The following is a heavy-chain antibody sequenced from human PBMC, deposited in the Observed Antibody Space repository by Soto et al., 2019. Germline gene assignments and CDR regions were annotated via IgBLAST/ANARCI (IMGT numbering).Heavy chain of an antibody. V-gene: IGHV3-15*07. CDR1: GFTLRNAQ. Sequence: EVQLVESGGGLVKPGGSLRLSCAASGFTLRNAQMHWVRQAPGKGLEWVGRVKSKTDGGTTDYAAPAKGKFTISGDDSKDTVYLQMNSLKADDTAVYYCTTDGGGSGWRYWGQGTLVTVSS. J-gene: IGHJ4*02. CDR3: TTDGGGSGWRY. CDR2: VKSKTDGGTT. D-gene: IGHD6-19*01.